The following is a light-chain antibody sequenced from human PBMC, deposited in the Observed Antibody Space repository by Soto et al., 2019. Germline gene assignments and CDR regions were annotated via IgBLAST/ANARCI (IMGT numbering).Light chain of an antibody. CDR2: DAS. CDR3: QHYSSVWA. V-gene: IGKV1-5*01. Sequence: DIQMTQSPSTRSSSVGDRVTITCRASQSISRGLAWYQQKPGKAPNLLIYDASTLESGVPSRFSGSGSGTEYTLTISCLHPDDFATYYCQHYSSVWAFGQGTKVDIK. CDR1: QSISRG. J-gene: IGKJ1*01.